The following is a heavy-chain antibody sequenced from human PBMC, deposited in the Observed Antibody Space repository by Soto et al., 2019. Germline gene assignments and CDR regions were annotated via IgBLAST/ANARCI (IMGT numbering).Heavy chain of an antibody. D-gene: IGHD3-22*01. Sequence: SETLSLTCTVSGGSISSYYCSWIRQPPWKGLEWIGYIYYSGITNYNPSLKSRVTVSVDTSKNQFSLKLSSVTAADTAVYYCAGEKTYSYDYDSSGYSRLDAFDTLGQRKMVAVSS. J-gene: IGHJ3*02. CDR1: GGSISSYY. CDR3: AGEKTYSYDYDSSGYSRLDAFDT. V-gene: IGHV4-59*01. CDR2: IYYSGIT.